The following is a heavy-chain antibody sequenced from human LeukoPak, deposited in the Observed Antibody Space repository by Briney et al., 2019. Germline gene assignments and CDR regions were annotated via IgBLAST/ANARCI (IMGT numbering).Heavy chain of an antibody. CDR3: ARVNSGSYYVYNWFDP. J-gene: IGHJ5*02. Sequence: GGTLRLSCAASGFTFSSYGMSWVRQAPGKGLEWVSAISGSGGSTYYADSVKGRFTISRDNSKNTLYLQMNSLRAEDTAVYYCARVNSGSYYVYNWFDPWGQGTLVTVSS. CDR1: GFTFSSYG. D-gene: IGHD1-26*01. CDR2: ISGSGGST. V-gene: IGHV3-23*01.